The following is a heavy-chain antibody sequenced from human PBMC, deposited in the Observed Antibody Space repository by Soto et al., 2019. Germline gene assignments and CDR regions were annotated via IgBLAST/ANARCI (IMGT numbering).Heavy chain of an antibody. CDR1: GYVFRSYW. Sequence: EVQLVESGGGLVQSGGSLRLSCTASGYVFRSYWMHWVRQAPGKGLVWVSRITNDWTTPNADTVNGRFAISRDDARNTVYLQMNSLRVEDTAVYYCSRGVKGSRYFDLWGRGTLVTVSS. CDR3: SRGVKGSRYFDL. J-gene: IGHJ2*01. D-gene: IGHD2-21*01. V-gene: IGHV3-74*01. CDR2: ITNDWTTP.